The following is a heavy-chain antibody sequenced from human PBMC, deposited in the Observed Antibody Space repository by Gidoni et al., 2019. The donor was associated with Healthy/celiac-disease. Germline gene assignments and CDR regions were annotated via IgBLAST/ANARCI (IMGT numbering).Heavy chain of an antibody. CDR1: GFTFSSYS. D-gene: IGHD6-13*01. J-gene: IGHJ4*02. CDR3: ARDNPYSSSWRYYFDY. CDR2: ISSSISTI. V-gene: IGHV3-48*02. Sequence: EVQLVESGGGLVQPGGSLRLSCAASGFTFSSYSMNWVRQAPGKGLEWVSYISSSISTIYYADSVKGRFTISRDNAKNSLYLQMNSLRDEDTAVYYCARDNPYSSSWRYYFDYWGQGTLVTVSS.